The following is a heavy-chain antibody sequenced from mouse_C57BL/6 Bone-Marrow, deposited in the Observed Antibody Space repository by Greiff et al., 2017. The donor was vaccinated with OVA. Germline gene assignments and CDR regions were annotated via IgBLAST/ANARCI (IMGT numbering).Heavy chain of an antibody. CDR3: ARFYLRPYWYFDV. V-gene: IGHV1-7*01. J-gene: IGHJ1*03. Sequence: VQVVESGAELAKPGASVKLSCKASGYTFTSYWMHWVKQRPGQGLEWIGYINPSSGYTKYNQKFKDKATLTADKSSSTAYMQLSSLTYEDSAVYYCARFYLRPYWYFDVWGTGTTVTVSS. CDR1: GYTFTSYW. CDR2: INPSSGYT. D-gene: IGHD3-2*02.